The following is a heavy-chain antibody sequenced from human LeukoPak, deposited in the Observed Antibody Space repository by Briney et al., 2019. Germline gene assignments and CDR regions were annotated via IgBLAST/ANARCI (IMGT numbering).Heavy chain of an antibody. D-gene: IGHD2-15*01. Sequence: PGGSLRLSCAASGFTFSNAWMSWVRQAPGKGLEWVGRIKSKTDGGTTDYAAPVKGRFTISRDDSKNTLYLQMNSLKTEDTAVYYCTSRGYCSGGSCYPGYYFDYWGQGTLVTVSS. CDR3: TSRGYCSGGSCYPGYYFDY. J-gene: IGHJ4*02. V-gene: IGHV3-15*01. CDR2: IKSKTDGGTT. CDR1: GFTFSNAW.